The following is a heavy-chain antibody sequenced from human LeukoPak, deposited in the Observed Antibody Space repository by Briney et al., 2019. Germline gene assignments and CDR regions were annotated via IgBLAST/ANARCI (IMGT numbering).Heavy chain of an antibody. J-gene: IGHJ4*02. V-gene: IGHV3-21*04. CDR3: AKDGCSGGRCYDYFDH. D-gene: IGHD2-15*01. Sequence: GGSLRLSCAASGFTFSSYSMNWVRQAPGKGLEWVSSISSSSSYIYYADSVKGRFTISRDNAKNSLYLQMNSLRAEDTAVYYCAKDGCSGGRCYDYFDHWGQGTLVTVSS. CDR1: GFTFSSYS. CDR2: ISSSSSYI.